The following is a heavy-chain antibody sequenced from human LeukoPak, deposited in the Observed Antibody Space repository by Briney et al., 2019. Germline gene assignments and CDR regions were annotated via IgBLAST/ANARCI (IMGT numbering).Heavy chain of an antibody. J-gene: IGHJ4*02. V-gene: IGHV3-21*01. CDR3: ARVGYCSGGSCYHFDY. CDR2: ISSSSSYI. Sequence: GGSLRLSCAASGFTFSSYSMNWVRQAPGKGLEWVSSISSSSSYIYYADSVKGRFTISRDNAKNSLYLQMNSLRAEDTAVYYCARVGYCSGGSCYHFDYWGQGTLVTVSS. D-gene: IGHD2-15*01. CDR1: GFTFSSYS.